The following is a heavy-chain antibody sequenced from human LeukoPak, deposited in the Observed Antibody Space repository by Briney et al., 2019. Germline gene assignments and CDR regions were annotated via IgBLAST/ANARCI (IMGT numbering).Heavy chain of an antibody. D-gene: IGHD4-23*01. CDR2: IYTSGST. CDR3: ARDSDYGGNSGGGDY. CDR1: GGSISSGSYY. V-gene: IGHV4-61*02. Sequence: SETLSLTCTVSGGSISSGSYYWSWIRQPAGKGLEWIGRIYTSGSTNYNPSLKSRVTISVDTSKNQFSLKLSSVTAADTAVCYCARDSDYGGNSGGGDYWGQGTLVTVSS. J-gene: IGHJ4*02.